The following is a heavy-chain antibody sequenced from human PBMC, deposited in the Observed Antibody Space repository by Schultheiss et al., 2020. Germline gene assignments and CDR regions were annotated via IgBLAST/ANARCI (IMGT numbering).Heavy chain of an antibody. Sequence: SETLSLTCTVSGGSVNSGSYYWSWIRQPAGKGLEWIGRIYTSGSTNYNPSLKSRVTISVDTSKNQFSLKLSSVTAADTAVYYCARLSLDSSGYYYFDYWGQGTLVTVSS. D-gene: IGHD3-22*01. CDR1: GGSVNSGSYY. J-gene: IGHJ4*02. V-gene: IGHV4-61*02. CDR3: ARLSLDSSGYYYFDY. CDR2: IYTSGST.